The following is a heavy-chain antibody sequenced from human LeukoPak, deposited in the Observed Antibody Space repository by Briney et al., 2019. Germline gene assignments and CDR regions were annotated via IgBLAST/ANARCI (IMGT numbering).Heavy chain of an antibody. Sequence: GGFLRLTCAASGFTFSSYAMSWVRQAPGKGLEWVSCISGSGGTTYYADSVKGRFTISRDNSKNTLYLQINSLRAEDTAVYYCAKDRESVEPAAIDYWGQGTLVTVSS. V-gene: IGHV3-23*01. CDR1: GFTFSSYA. CDR2: ISGSGGTT. CDR3: AKDRESVEPAAIDY. D-gene: IGHD2-2*01. J-gene: IGHJ4*02.